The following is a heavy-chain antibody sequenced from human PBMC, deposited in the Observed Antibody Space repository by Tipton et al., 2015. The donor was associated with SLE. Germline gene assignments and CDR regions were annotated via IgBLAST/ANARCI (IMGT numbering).Heavy chain of an antibody. J-gene: IGHJ4*02. CDR2: ISSSSSTI. CDR1: GFTFSSYS. CDR3: ARYEYSWAFDN. Sequence: SLRLSCAASGFTFSSYSMNWVRQAPGKGLEWVSYISSSSSTIYYADSVKGRFTISRDNAKNSLYLQMNSLRAEDTAVYYCARYEYSWAFDNWGQGTLVTVSS. D-gene: IGHD2-15*01. V-gene: IGHV3-48*01.